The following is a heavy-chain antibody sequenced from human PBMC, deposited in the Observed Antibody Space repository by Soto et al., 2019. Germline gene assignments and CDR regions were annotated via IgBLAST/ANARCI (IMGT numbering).Heavy chain of an antibody. V-gene: IGHV3-48*01. CDR2: ISSDTKIK. CDR1: GFTFSSDN. Sequence: GGSLRLSCAASGFTFSSDNMNWVRQTPGKGLEWISYISSDTKIKYYADSVEGRFTISGDNAKNSLYLHMNSLRAEDTAIYYCVRDHGRWDGDYDAFDIWGQGTMVTVS. CDR3: VRDHGRWDGDYDAFDI. D-gene: IGHD4-17*01. J-gene: IGHJ3*02.